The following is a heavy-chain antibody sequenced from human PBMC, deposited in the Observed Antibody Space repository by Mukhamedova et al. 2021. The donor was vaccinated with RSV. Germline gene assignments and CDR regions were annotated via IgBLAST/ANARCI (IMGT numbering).Heavy chain of an antibody. Sequence: GGIIPIFGTANYAQKFQGRVTITADESTSTAYMELSSLRSEDTAVYYCARVMGHRYCSSTSRYFLQTEWYFDLWGRGTLVTVSS. V-gene: IGHV1-69*01. CDR3: ARVMGHRYCSSTSRYFLQTEWYFDL. D-gene: IGHD2-2*01. CDR2: IIPIFGTA. J-gene: IGHJ2*01.